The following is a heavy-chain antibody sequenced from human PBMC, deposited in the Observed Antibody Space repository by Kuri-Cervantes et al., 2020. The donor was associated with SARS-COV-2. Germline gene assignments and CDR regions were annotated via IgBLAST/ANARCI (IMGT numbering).Heavy chain of an antibody. CDR1: GFTVSSYA. CDR3: TRDTSLWGNYRAD. J-gene: IGHJ4*02. D-gene: IGHD3-16*02. V-gene: IGHV4-38-2*02. CDR2: IYYSGST. Sequence: ESLKISCAASGFTVSSYAMSWVRQAPGKGLEWIGTIYYSGSTYYNPSLRSRVTISADTSKNQYSLKLTSVAAADTALYYCTRDTSLWGNYRADWGQGTLVTVSS.